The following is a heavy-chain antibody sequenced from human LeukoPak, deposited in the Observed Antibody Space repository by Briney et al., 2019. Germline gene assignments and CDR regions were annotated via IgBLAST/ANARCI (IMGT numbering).Heavy chain of an antibody. V-gene: IGHV1-18*01. J-gene: IGHJ3*02. CDR2: ISAYTGNT. CDR1: GYTFSTYG. Sequence: ASVKFSCKVSGYTFSTYGISWVRQAPGHPLEWLGWISAYTGNTNYAQNVQGRVTMTTDTSTSTAYLELRSLRSDETAVYSCARDCGNCGGALDDTFDIWGQGTMVTVSS. CDR3: ARDCGNCGGALDDTFDI. D-gene: IGHD2-21*01.